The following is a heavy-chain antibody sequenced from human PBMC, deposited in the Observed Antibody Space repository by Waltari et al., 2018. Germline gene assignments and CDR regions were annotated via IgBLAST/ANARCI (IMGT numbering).Heavy chain of an antibody. D-gene: IGHD6-13*01. CDR3: ARVSPYSSPNYYMDV. Sequence: EVQLVESGGGLVKPGGSLRLSCAASGFTFSSYSMNWVRQAPGKGLEWVSSISSSSSYIYYADSVKGRFTISRDNAKNSLYLQMNSLRAEDTAVYYCARVSPYSSPNYYMDVWGKGTTVTISS. J-gene: IGHJ6*03. V-gene: IGHV3-21*01. CDR1: GFTFSSYS. CDR2: ISSSSSYI.